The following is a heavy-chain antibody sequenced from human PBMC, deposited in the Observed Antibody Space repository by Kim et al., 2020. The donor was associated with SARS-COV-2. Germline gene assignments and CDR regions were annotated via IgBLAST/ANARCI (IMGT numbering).Heavy chain of an antibody. J-gene: IGHJ4*02. V-gene: IGHV4-39*01. D-gene: IGHD3-22*01. Sequence: SVKGRVTISVDTSKNQFSLKLSSVTAADTAVYYCARGRRDSSGYYYQDYWGQGNLVTVSS. CDR3: ARGRRDSSGYYYQDY.